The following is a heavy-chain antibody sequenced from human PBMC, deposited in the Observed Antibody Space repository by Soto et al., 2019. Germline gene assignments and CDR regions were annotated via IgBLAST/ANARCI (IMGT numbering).Heavy chain of an antibody. CDR2: INPSGGST. D-gene: IGHD3-10*01. J-gene: IGHJ6*03. CDR1: GYTFTSYY. V-gene: IGHV1-46*01. Sequence: GASVKVSCKASGYTFTSYYMHWVRQAPGQGLEWMGIINPSGGSTSYAQKFQGRVTMTRDTSTSTVYMELSSLRSEDTAVYYCARATMVRGVIIVEDYYYYMDVWGKGTTVTVSS. CDR3: ARATMVRGVIIVEDYYYYMDV.